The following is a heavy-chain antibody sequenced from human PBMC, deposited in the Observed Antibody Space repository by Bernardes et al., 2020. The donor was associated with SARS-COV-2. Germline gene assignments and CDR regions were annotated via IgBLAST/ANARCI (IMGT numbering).Heavy chain of an antibody. CDR3: TGDYLY. CDR1: GFNLSGSA. D-gene: IGHD4-17*01. J-gene: IGHJ4*02. V-gene: IGHV3-73*01. CDR2: IRSKPKGYAT. Sequence: GFLSPSSAAAGFNLSGSAIQWVRPPSGKGLEWIGRIRSKPKGYATTYAASLKGRFVISRDDSRNTAYHQRHSLKIEDTAVYYCTGDYLYWDQGTLVTVSS.